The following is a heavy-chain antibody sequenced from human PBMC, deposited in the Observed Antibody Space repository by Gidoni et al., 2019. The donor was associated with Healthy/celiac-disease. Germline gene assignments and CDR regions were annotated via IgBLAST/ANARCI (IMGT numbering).Heavy chain of an antibody. CDR2: IYYSGST. J-gene: IGHJ3*02. D-gene: IGHD5-12*01. Sequence: QLQLQESGPGLVKPSETLSLTCTVSGGSISSSSYYWGWIRQPPGKGLEWIGSIYYSGSTYYNPSLKSRVTISVDTSKNQFSLKLSSVTAADTAVYYCARRGYSGYADAFDIWGQGTMVTVSS. CDR1: GGSISSSSYY. CDR3: ARRGYSGYADAFDI. V-gene: IGHV4-39*01.